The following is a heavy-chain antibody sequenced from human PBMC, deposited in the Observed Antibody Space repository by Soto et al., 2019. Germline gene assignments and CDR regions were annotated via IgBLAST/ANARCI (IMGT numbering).Heavy chain of an antibody. D-gene: IGHD6-6*01. V-gene: IGHV3-30*18. Sequence: GGSLRLSCAASGFTFSSYGIHWVRQAPGKGLEWVAVISYDGNNDYYADSVKGRFTVSRDNSRKTVYLQMNSLRPEGTAVYYCAKDREYSSSPDQFDYWGQGTLVTVSS. CDR2: ISYDGNND. CDR1: GFTFSSYG. CDR3: AKDREYSSSPDQFDY. J-gene: IGHJ4*02.